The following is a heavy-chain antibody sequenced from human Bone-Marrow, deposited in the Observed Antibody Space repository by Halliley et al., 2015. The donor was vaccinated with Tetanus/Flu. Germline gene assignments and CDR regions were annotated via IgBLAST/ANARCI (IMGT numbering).Heavy chain of an antibody. CDR3: ARDLGFPVSGTTGFDS. J-gene: IGHJ4*02. CDR2: SSADDGRP. V-gene: IGHV1-18*01. Sequence: WSSADDGRPNYAQKFQGRVTVTTDTSTSTAYMELTSLSSDDTAVYYCARDLGFPVSGTTGFDSWGQGTLVIVSS. D-gene: IGHD1-1*01.